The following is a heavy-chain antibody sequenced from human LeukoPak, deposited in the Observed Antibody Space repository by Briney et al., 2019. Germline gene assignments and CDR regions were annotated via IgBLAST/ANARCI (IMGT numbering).Heavy chain of an antibody. CDR2: ISAYNGNT. D-gene: IGHD6-13*01. CDR3: ARDRSGTAAAGYYYYYGMDV. V-gene: IGHV1-18*01. Sequence: GASVKVSCKASGYTFTSYGISWVRQAPGQGLEWMGWISAYNGNTNYAQKLQGRVTMTTDTSTSTAYMELRSLRSDDTAVYYCARDRSGTAAAGYYYYYGMDVWGQGTTVTVSS. J-gene: IGHJ6*02. CDR1: GYTFTSYG.